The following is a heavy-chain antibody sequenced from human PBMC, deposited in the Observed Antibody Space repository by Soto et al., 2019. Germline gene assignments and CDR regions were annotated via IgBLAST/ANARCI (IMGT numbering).Heavy chain of an antibody. D-gene: IGHD6-25*01. CDR1: GVSISSYG. Sequence: PSETLSLTCSVSGVSISSYGWSWIRQAPGRGLEWIGYTYHIGSTNYSPSLKSRVAISLDTSENQFSLKVNSVNAADTAVYYCARIGGYHGPLDYWGQGTPVTVSS. J-gene: IGHJ4*02. CDR2: TYHIGST. CDR3: ARIGGYHGPLDY. V-gene: IGHV4-59*01.